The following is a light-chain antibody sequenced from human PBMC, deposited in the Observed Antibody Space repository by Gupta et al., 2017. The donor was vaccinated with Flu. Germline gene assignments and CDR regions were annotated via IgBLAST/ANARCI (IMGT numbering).Light chain of an antibody. CDR1: PSNIGANY. V-gene: IGLV1-51*02. Sequence: QSVLTQPPSVSAAPGQKVTISCSGSPSNIGANYVSWYQQLPGTAPRLLLYENNKRPSGIPDRFSGSKSGTSATLGITELQTGAEADYYCGTWDNILNFARVFSVGTTLTVL. CDR2: ENN. J-gene: IGLJ3*02. CDR3: GTWDNILNFARV.